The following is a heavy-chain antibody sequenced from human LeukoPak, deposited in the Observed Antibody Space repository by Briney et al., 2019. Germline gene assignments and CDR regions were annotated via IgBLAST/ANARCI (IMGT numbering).Heavy chain of an antibody. CDR1: GGSISSGDYY. V-gene: IGHV4-30-4*01. D-gene: IGHD3-10*01. CDR2: IYYSGST. Sequence: SETLSLTGTVSGGSISSGDYYWSWIRQPPGKGLEWIGYIYYSGSTYYNPSLKSRVTISVDTSKNQFSLKLSSVTAADTAVYYCARARYYGSGSYYNRGAFDIWGQGTMVTVSS. CDR3: ARARYYGSGSYYNRGAFDI. J-gene: IGHJ3*02.